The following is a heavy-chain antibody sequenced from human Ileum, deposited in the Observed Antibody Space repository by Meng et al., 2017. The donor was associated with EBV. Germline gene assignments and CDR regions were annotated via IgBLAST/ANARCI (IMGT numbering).Heavy chain of an antibody. CDR1: GFSLSTSGLA. J-gene: IGHJ4*02. D-gene: IGHD5-24*01. CDR2: IYWDDDK. V-gene: IGHV2-5*02. CDR3: THSDPLEMATCFDY. Sequence: PTLSKPTHTRTLTCTFPGFSLSTSGLAVGWIRQPPGKALEWLALIYWDDDKRYSPSLKSRLTITKDTSKNQVVLTMTNMDPVDTATYYCTHSDPLEMATCFDYWGQGTLVTVSS.